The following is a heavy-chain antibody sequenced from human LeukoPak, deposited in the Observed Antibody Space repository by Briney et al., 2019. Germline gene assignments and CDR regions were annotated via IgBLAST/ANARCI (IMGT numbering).Heavy chain of an antibody. V-gene: IGHV3-30*18. Sequence: GGSLRLSCAASGFTFSSYGMHWVRQAPGKGLEWVAVISYDGSNKYYADSVKGRFTISRDNSKNPLYLQMNSLRAEDTAVYYCAKDLRQEPDYYDSSGYPGYWGQGTLVTVSS. CDR1: GFTFSSYG. CDR2: ISYDGSNK. CDR3: AKDLRQEPDYYDSSGYPGY. J-gene: IGHJ4*02. D-gene: IGHD3-22*01.